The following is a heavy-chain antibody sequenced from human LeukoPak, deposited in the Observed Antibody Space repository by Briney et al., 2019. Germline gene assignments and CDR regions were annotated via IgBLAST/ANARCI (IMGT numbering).Heavy chain of an antibody. CDR2: ISYDGNNK. V-gene: IGHV3-30*01. D-gene: IGHD3-10*01. CDR3: ARGGIPTGPYYYFYYMDV. Sequence: GGSLRLSCAASGFTFSRHVMHWVRQAPGKGLEWVASISYDGNNKFHADPVKGRFTISRDNSRNTLYLQMNSLRGEDAAVYSCARGGIPTGPYYYFYYMDVWGKGTAVAVSS. CDR1: GFTFSRHV. J-gene: IGHJ6*03.